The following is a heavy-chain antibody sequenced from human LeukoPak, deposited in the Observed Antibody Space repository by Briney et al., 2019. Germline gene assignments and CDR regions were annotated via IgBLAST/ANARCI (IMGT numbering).Heavy chain of an antibody. CDR1: GGSISSGGYY. V-gene: IGHV4-31*03. D-gene: IGHD6-13*01. J-gene: IGHJ6*02. CDR2: FYYSGST. CDR3: ARSLSSRDLYYYYGMDV. Sequence: SQTLSLTCTVSGGSISSGGYYWSWIRQHPGKGLEWIGYFYYSGSTYYNPSLKSRVTISVDESKNQFSLKLSSVTAADTAVYYCARSLSSRDLYYYYGMDVWGQGTTVTVSS.